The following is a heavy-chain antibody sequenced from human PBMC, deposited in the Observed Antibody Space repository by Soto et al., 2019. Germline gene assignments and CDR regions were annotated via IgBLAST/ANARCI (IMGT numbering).Heavy chain of an antibody. CDR2: IYYSGST. Sequence: SETLSLTCTVSGGSISGYYWSWIRQPPGKGLEWIGYIYYSGSTNYNPSLKSRVTISVDTSKNQFSLKLSSVTAADTAVYYCAREASSSWYDYYYYYMDVWGKGTTVTVSS. CDR1: GGSISGYY. CDR3: AREASSSWYDYYYYYMDV. D-gene: IGHD6-13*01. J-gene: IGHJ6*03. V-gene: IGHV4-59*01.